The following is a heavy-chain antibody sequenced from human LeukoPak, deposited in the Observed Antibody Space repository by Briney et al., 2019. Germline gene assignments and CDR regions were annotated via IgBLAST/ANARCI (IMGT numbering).Heavy chain of an antibody. Sequence: PSETLSLTCTVSGGSISSYYWSWVRQPPGKGLEGIGYIYYSGSTNYNPSLTSRVTISVDTSKTQFSLKLSSVTAADTAVYYCAKASSGWYLNWFDPWGQGTLVTVSS. D-gene: IGHD6-19*01. CDR2: IYYSGST. V-gene: IGHV4-59*01. CDR1: GGSISSYY. CDR3: AKASSGWYLNWFDP. J-gene: IGHJ5*02.